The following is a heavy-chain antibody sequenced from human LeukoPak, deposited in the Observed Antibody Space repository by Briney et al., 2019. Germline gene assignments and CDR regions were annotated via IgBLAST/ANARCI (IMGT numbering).Heavy chain of an antibody. CDR2: ISAYNGNT. J-gene: IGHJ6*02. Sequence: GASVNVSCKASGYTFTSYGTSWVRQAPGQGLEWMGWISAYNGNTNYAQKLQGRVTMTTDTSTSTAYMELRSLRSDDTAVYYCARGIYCSSTSCYTHSYYYYGMDVWGQGTTVTVSS. CDR1: GYTFTSYG. D-gene: IGHD2-2*02. V-gene: IGHV1-18*01. CDR3: ARGIYCSSTSCYTHSYYYYGMDV.